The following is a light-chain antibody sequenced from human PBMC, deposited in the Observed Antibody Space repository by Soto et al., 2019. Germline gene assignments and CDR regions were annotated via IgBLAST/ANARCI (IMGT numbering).Light chain of an antibody. Sequence: EIVLTQSPGTLSLSPGERATLSCRASQSISSSYLAWYQQKPGQAPRLLIYAASSRATGIPERSSASGSGTYFTITISRLEPEDFAVYYCQQYSNSPLTFGGGTKVEIK. CDR2: AAS. V-gene: IGKV3-20*01. J-gene: IGKJ4*01. CDR1: QSISSSY. CDR3: QQYSNSPLT.